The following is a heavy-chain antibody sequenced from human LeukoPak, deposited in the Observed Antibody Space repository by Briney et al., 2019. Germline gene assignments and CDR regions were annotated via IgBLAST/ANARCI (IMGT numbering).Heavy chain of an antibody. Sequence: GRSLRLSCAASGFTFSSYAMHWVRQAPGKGLEWVAVISYDGSNKYHADSVKGRFTISRDNSKNTLYLQINSLRAEDTAVYYCARDLTDSSGWYRFDYWGQGTLVTVSS. CDR1: GFTFSSYA. D-gene: IGHD6-19*01. CDR3: ARDLTDSSGWYRFDY. CDR2: ISYDGSNK. J-gene: IGHJ4*02. V-gene: IGHV3-30-3*01.